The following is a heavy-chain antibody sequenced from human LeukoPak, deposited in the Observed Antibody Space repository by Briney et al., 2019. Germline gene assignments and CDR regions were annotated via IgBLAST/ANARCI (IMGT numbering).Heavy chain of an antibody. J-gene: IGHJ4*02. CDR1: GFTFSSNA. Sequence: GGSPRLSCAGSGFTFSSNALSWVRQAPGKGLEWVSAISTSGGNTYYADSVRGRFTISRDNSKNTLYLQMNTLRAEDTAVYYCATTKQAPRYFDYWGQGTLVTVSS. CDR3: ATTKQAPRYFDY. D-gene: IGHD1-1*01. CDR2: ISTSGGNT. V-gene: IGHV3-23*01.